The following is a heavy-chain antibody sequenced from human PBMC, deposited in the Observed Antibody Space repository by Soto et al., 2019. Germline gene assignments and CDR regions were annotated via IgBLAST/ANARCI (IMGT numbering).Heavy chain of an antibody. CDR1: GYTFTSYY. CDR3: ARGAPIPAADNNWFDP. CDR2: IDPSGGST. V-gene: IGHV1-46*03. D-gene: IGHD2-2*01. Sequence: ASVKVSCKASGYTFTSYYMHWVRQAPGQGLEWMGIIDPSGGSTSYAQKFQGRVTMTRDTSTSTVYMELSSLRSEDTAVYYCARGAPIPAADNNWFDPWGQGTLVNVSS. J-gene: IGHJ5*02.